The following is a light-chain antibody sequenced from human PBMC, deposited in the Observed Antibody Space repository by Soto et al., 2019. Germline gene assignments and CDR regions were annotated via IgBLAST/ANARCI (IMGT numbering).Light chain of an antibody. V-gene: IGLV2-8*01. Sequence: QSALTQPPSASGSPGQSVTISCTGTSSDVGAYKYVSWYQQYPGKAPKLMIYEVTKRPSGVPDRFSGSKSGITASLTVSGLQAEDEADYYCTSYVGNDIWVFGGGTKLTVL. CDR2: EVT. CDR3: TSYVGNDIWV. J-gene: IGLJ3*02. CDR1: SSDVGAYKY.